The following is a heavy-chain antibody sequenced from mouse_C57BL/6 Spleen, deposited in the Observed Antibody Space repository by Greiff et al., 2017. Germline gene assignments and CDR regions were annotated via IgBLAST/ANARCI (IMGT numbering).Heavy chain of an antibody. CDR1: GYTFTDYE. CDR3: TRDDGYYGKFAY. V-gene: IGHV1-15*01. D-gene: IGHD2-3*01. Sequence: VQLQESGAELVRPGASVTLSCKASGYTFTDYEMHWVKQTPVHGLEWIGAIDPETGGTAYNQKFKGKAILTADKSSSTAYMELRSLTSEDSAVYYCTRDDGYYGKFAYWGQGTLVTVSA. CDR2: IDPETGGT. J-gene: IGHJ3*01.